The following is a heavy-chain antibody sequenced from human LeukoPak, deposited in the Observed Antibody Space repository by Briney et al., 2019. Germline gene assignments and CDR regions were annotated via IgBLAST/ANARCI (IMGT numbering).Heavy chain of an antibody. D-gene: IGHD6-13*01. CDR2: IHFSGSA. V-gene: IGHV4-31*03. CDR1: GGSISSGGYY. CDR3: ARGRSRFYSSSWYYYYGMDV. Sequence: SETLSLTCTVSGGSISSGGYYWSWIRQHPGKGLEWIGYIHFSGSAYYNPSLKSRVTISVDTSKNQFSLILSSVTAADTAVYYCARGRSRFYSSSWYYYYGMDVWGQGTTVTVSS. J-gene: IGHJ6*02.